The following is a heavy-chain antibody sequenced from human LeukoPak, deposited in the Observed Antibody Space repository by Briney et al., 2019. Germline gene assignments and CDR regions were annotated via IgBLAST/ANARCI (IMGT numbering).Heavy chain of an antibody. V-gene: IGHV3-9*01. J-gene: IGHJ4*02. Sequence: GGSLRLSCAASGFTFDDYAMRWVRQAPGKGLEWVSGISWNSGSIGYADSVKGRFTISRDNAKNSLYLQMNSLRAEDTALYYCAKDRYSTGGGYFDYWGQGTLVTVSS. D-gene: IGHD6-19*01. CDR1: GFTFDDYA. CDR2: ISWNSGSI. CDR3: AKDRYSTGGGYFDY.